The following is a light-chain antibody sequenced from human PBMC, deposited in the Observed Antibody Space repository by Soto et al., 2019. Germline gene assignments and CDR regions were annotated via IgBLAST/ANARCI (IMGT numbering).Light chain of an antibody. CDR1: SSDVGRYNF. J-gene: IGLJ3*02. V-gene: IGLV2-23*01. CDR2: EGT. CDR3: CSYAGSSTWM. Sequence: QSALTQPASVSGSPGQSITISCTGTSSDVGRYNFVSWYQQHPGKAPTVMIYEGTKRPSGVSNRFSGSKSGNTASLTISGIQAEDEADYYCCSYAGSSTWMFGGGTKLTVL.